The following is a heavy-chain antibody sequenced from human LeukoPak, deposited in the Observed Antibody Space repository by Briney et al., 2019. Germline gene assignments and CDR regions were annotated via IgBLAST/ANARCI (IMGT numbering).Heavy chain of an antibody. V-gene: IGHV4-59*01. CDR3: AKSGGYGLIDY. Sequence: SETLSLTCTVSGGSISNYFWSWIRQPPGKGLEWIGYIFYNGNTNYNPSLESRVTISVDTSKNQFSLKLSSVTAADTAMYYCAKSGGYGLIDYWGQGTRVTVSS. J-gene: IGHJ4*02. D-gene: IGHD1-26*01. CDR1: GGSISNYF. CDR2: IFYNGNT.